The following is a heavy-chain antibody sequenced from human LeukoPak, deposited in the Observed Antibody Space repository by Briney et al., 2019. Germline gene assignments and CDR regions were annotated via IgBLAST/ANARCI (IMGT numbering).Heavy chain of an antibody. CDR1: GFTFNIYA. Sequence: GGSLRLSCAASGFTFNIYAISWVRQAPGKGLEWVSTISGSGGSTYYADSVKGRFSISRDNSKNTLYLQMNSLRAEDTAVYYCATGGIGYSYYYGMDVWGQGTTVTVSS. CDR3: ATGGIGYSYYYGMDV. D-gene: IGHD5-18*01. V-gene: IGHV3-23*01. CDR2: ISGSGGST. J-gene: IGHJ6*02.